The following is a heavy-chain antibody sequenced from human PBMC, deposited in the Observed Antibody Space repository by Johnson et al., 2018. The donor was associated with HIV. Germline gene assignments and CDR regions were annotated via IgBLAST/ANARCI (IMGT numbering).Heavy chain of an antibody. CDR1: GFTFTDYY. Sequence: QVQLVESGGGLVTPGGSLRLSCAASGFTFTDYYMSRIRQAPGKGLEWVSYISSSGSTIFYADSVKGRFTISRDNAKNSLYLQMNSLRAEDTAVYYCARIPGSGWEHDAFDIWGQGTMVTVSS. CDR3: ARIPGSGWEHDAFDI. CDR2: ISSSGSTI. J-gene: IGHJ3*02. V-gene: IGHV3-11*04. D-gene: IGHD6-19*01.